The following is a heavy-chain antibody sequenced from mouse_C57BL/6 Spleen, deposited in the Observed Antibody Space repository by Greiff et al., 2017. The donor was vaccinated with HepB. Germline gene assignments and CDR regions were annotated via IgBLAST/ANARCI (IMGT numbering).Heavy chain of an antibody. D-gene: IGHD1-1*01. CDR1: GYAFTNYL. CDR2: INPGSGGT. V-gene: IGHV1-54*01. Sequence: VKLQESGAELVRPGTSVKVSCKASGYAFTNYLIEWVKQRPGQGLEWIGVINPGSGGTNYNEKFKGKATLTADKSSSTAYMQLSSLTSEDSAVYFCARSRYYYGSSYSYFDVWGTGTTVTVSS. J-gene: IGHJ1*03. CDR3: ARSRYYYGSSYSYFDV.